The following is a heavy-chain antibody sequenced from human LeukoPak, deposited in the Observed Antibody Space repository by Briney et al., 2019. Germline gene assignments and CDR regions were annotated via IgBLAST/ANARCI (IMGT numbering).Heavy chain of an antibody. CDR1: GFTFSTYW. Sequence: GGSVRLSCAASGFTFSTYWMSWVRQAPGKGPEWVANIKQDGSEKYYVDSVKGRFTISRDNAKNSLYLQMNSLRAEDTAVYYCARDGVGWLQSNKYWGQGILVTVSS. CDR3: ARDGVGWLQSNKY. CDR2: IKQDGSEK. D-gene: IGHD5-24*01. J-gene: IGHJ4*02. V-gene: IGHV3-7*01.